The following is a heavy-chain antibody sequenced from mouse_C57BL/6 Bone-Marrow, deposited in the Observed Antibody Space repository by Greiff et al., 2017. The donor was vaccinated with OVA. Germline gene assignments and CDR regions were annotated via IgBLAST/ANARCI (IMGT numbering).Heavy chain of an antibody. D-gene: IGHD2-5*01. Sequence: VQLQESGPGLVKPSQSLSLTCSVTGYSITSGYYWNWIRQFPGNKLEWMGYISYDGSNNYNPSLKNRISITRDTSKNQFFLKLNSVTTEDTATYYCANYYSNPRFAYWGQGTLVTVSA. J-gene: IGHJ3*01. CDR1: GYSITSGYY. V-gene: IGHV3-6*01. CDR3: ANYYSNPRFAY. CDR2: ISYDGSN.